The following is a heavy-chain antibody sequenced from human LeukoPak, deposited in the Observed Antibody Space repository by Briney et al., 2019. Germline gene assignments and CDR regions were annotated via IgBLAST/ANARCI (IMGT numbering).Heavy chain of an antibody. Sequence: SETLSLTCTVSAVSISSYDWNWIRQPAGKGLEWIGRIYTSGSTNYNPSLKSRVTMSVDTSKNQFSLNLSSVTAADTAVYYCAREGAARPGLVNWGQGTLVTVSS. J-gene: IGHJ4*02. V-gene: IGHV4-4*07. CDR3: AREGAARPGLVN. CDR1: AVSISSYD. D-gene: IGHD6-6*01. CDR2: IYTSGST.